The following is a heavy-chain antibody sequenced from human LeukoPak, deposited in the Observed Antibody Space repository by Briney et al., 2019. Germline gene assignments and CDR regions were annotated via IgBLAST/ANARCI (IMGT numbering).Heavy chain of an antibody. CDR1: GFTFSSYA. CDR3: ARDRRGGDYEGYFDY. J-gene: IGHJ4*02. V-gene: IGHV3-30*04. D-gene: IGHD4-17*01. Sequence: GGSLRLSCAASGFTFSSYAMHWVRQAPGKGLEWVAVISYDGSNKYYADSVKGRFTISRDNSKNTLCLQMNSLRAEDTAVYYCARDRRGGDYEGYFDYWGQGTLVTVSS. CDR2: ISYDGSNK.